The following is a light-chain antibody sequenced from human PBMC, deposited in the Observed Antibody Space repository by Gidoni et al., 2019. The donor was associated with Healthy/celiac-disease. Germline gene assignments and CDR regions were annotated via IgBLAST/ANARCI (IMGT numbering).Light chain of an antibody. J-gene: IGLJ2*01. CDR1: SSDVGGYKY. Sequence: QSALTQPASVSGSPGQSITISCTGTSSDVGGYKYVSWYQQRPGKAPKLMISDVSSRPSGVSNRFSGSKSGNTASLTISGLQAEDEADYYCSSYTSSSTYVVFGGGTKLTVL. CDR2: DVS. V-gene: IGLV2-14*01. CDR3: SSYTSSSTYVV.